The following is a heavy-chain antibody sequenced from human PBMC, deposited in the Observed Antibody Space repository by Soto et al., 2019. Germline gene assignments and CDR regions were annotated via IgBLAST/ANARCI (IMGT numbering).Heavy chain of an antibody. CDR2: IIPIFGTV. CDR3: AREREEDGYYQYEMDV. Sequence: VQLVQSGAEVKKPGSSVKVSCKASGGTFSNYAINWVRQAPGQGLEWMGGIIPIFGTVNYAQKLQGRVTIAADKSTSTAYLELRSLISEDTAAYYCAREREEDGYYQYEMDVWGQGTTVTVSS. D-gene: IGHD6-6*01. CDR1: GGTFSNYA. V-gene: IGHV1-69*06. J-gene: IGHJ6*02.